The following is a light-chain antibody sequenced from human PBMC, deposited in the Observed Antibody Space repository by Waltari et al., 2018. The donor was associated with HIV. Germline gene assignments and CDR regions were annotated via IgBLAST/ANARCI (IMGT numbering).Light chain of an antibody. CDR2: WSS. CDR1: QSVLYSSSSKNY. J-gene: IGKJ3*01. Sequence: DIVMTQSPDSLVVSLGERATINCKSSQSVLYSSSSKNYLAGYQQKPGQSPKLLIYWSSTRESGVPDRFSGGGSGTDFTLTISGLQAEDVAVYYCQKYYSLPFTFGPGTKVDIK. CDR3: QKYYSLPFT. V-gene: IGKV4-1*01.